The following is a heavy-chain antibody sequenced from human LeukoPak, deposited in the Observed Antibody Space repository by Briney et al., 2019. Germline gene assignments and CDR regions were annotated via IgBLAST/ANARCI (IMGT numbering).Heavy chain of an antibody. V-gene: IGHV3-66*01. CDR2: IYDDGTT. J-gene: IGHJ4*02. Sequence: PGGSLRLSCAASGFSVSDNYMNWVRQAPGKGLEWVSVIYDDGTTYYADSVRGRFTISRDNSKNTLYVQMNSLRAEDTAVYYCAKGHNGTTPQWGQGSLVTVSS. CDR1: GFSVSDNY. CDR3: AKGHNGTTPQ. D-gene: IGHD1-26*01.